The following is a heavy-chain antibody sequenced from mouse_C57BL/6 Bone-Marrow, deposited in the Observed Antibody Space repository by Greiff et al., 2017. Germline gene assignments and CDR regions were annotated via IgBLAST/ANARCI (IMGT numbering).Heavy chain of an antibody. Sequence: EVQGVESGGGLVKPGGSLKLSCAASGFTFSDYGMHWVRQAPEKGLEWVAYISSGSSTIYYADTVKGRFTISRDNAKHTLFLQMTSLRSEDTAMYYCARPRDYYAMDYWGQGTSVTVSS. CDR1: GFTFSDYG. CDR3: ARPRDYYAMDY. CDR2: ISSGSSTI. V-gene: IGHV5-17*01. J-gene: IGHJ4*01.